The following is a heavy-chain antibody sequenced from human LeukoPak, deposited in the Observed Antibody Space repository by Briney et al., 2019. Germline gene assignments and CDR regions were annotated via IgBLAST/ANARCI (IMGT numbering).Heavy chain of an antibody. CDR3: ARDGRHCSGGSCHRNWFDP. D-gene: IGHD2-15*01. CDR1: VFTFSSYL. J-gene: IGHJ5*02. Sequence: GVALRLSCVHSVFTFSSYLMHWVRQAPRNGLVWVSRINRDVCRTSYAHSLKGPFTIPRDNAKNPLYLQLNSLRAEDTAVYYCARDGRHCSGGSCHRNWFDPWGQGTLVTVSS. CDR2: INRDVCRT. V-gene: IGHV3-74*01.